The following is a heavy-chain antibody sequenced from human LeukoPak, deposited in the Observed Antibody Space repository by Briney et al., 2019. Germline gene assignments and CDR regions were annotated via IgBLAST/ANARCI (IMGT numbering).Heavy chain of an antibody. D-gene: IGHD3-22*01. CDR3: ARGEYYHESSGYPNY. V-gene: IGHV3-33*08. J-gene: IGHJ4*02. CDR1: GFTFSSYG. CDR2: IWYDGRTQ. Sequence: GGSLRLSCVGSGFTFSSYGMHWVRQAPGKGLEWVAVIWYDGRTQFYAESVKGRFAVSRDNSKNTLYLQMNSLRAEDTAVYHCARGEYYHESSGYPNYWGQGTLVTVSS.